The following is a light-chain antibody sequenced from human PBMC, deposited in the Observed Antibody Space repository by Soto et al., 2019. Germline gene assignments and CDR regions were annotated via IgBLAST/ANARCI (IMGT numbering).Light chain of an antibody. CDR3: QQANSVPYT. Sequence: IQMTQSPSSVFASVGDRVTITCRASQDISNWLAWYQQKPGKAPKLLIYGASNLQSGVPSRFSGSGSGTEFTLTSTILQPEDFATYYCQQANSVPYTFCQGTKLDIK. CDR2: GAS. V-gene: IGKV1-12*01. CDR1: QDISNW. J-gene: IGKJ2*01.